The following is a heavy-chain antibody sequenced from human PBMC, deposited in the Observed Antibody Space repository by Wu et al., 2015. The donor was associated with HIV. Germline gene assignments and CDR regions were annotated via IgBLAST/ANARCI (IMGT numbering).Heavy chain of an antibody. D-gene: IGHD3-22*01. Sequence: QVQLVQSGAEVKKPGASVKVSCKASGYTFTGYYMHWVRQAPGQGLEWMGWINPNSGGTNYAQKFQGRVTMTRDTSISTAYMELSRLRSDDTAVYYCARAASRTFHYYDSSGYSAFDIWGQGTMVTVSS. J-gene: IGHJ3*02. CDR1: GYTFTGYY. V-gene: IGHV1-2*02. CDR2: INPNSGGT. CDR3: ARAASRTFHYYDSSGYSAFDI.